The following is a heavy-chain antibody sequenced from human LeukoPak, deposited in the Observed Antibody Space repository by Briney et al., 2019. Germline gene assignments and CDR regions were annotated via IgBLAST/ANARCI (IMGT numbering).Heavy chain of an antibody. CDR2: ISYDGSNK. J-gene: IGHJ4*02. Sequence: PGGSLRLSCAASGFTFSSYGMHWVRQAPGKGLEWVAVISYDGSNKYYADSVKGRFTISRDNSKNTLYLRMNSLRAEDTAVYYCARDRSGMAVAGPIFDYWGQGTLVTVSS. CDR1: GFTFSSYG. CDR3: ARDRSGMAVAGPIFDY. D-gene: IGHD6-19*01. V-gene: IGHV3-30*03.